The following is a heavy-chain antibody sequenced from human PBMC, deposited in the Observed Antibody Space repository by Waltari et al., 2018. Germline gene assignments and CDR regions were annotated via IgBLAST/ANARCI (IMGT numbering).Heavy chain of an antibody. CDR2: ISWDGGST. CDR3: AKAGGMATIYPVDY. CDR1: GFTFDDYA. V-gene: IGHV3-43D*04. J-gene: IGHJ4*02. D-gene: IGHD5-12*01. Sequence: EVQLVESGGVVVQPGGSLRLSCAASGFTFDDYAMHWVRQAPGKGLEWVSLISWDGGSTYYADSVKGRFTISRDNSKNSLYLQMNSLRAEDTALYYCAKAGGMATIYPVDYWGQGTLVTVSS.